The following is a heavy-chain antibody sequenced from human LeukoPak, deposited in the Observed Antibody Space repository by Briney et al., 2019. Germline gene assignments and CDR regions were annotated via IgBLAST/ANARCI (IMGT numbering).Heavy chain of an antibody. CDR2: INHSGST. V-gene: IGHV4-34*01. Sequence: SETLSLTCAVYGGSFSGYYWSWIRQPPGKGLEWIGEINHSGSTNYNPSLKSRVTISVDASKNQFSLKLSSVTAADTAVYYCARGSDTVVVVAATYWFDPWGQGTLVTVSS. J-gene: IGHJ5*02. D-gene: IGHD2-15*01. CDR3: ARGSDTVVVVAATYWFDP. CDR1: GGSFSGYY.